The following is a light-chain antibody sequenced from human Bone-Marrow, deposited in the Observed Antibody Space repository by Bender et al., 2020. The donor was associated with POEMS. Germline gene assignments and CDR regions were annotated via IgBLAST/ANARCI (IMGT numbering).Light chain of an antibody. V-gene: IGLV1-44*01. CDR2: SSH. CDR1: SSNIGKNY. Sequence: QSVLTQPPSVSAAPGQKVTISCSGTSSNIGKNYVSWYQQLPGTAPKLLIYSSHRRPSEVPDRFSGSRSGTSASLAISGLQSEDEADYYCAVWDDSLNGWVFGGGTKLTVL. CDR3: AVWDDSLNGWV. J-gene: IGLJ3*02.